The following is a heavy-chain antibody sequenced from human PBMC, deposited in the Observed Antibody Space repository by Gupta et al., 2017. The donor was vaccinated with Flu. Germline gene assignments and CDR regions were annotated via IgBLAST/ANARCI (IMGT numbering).Heavy chain of an antibody. D-gene: IGHD2-21*01. CDR2: IDSNTGKP. CDR1: GDTFTNDV. CDR3: AGGDSSSKIHY. Sequence: QVQLVQSGSELKKPGASVKVSCTASGDTFTNDVMNWVRQAPGQGREWMGLIDSNTGKPTYAQGFTGRIVLSLDTSVSTAYLQVSSLTADDTAIYYCAGGDSSSKIHYWGQGTLVIVSS. V-gene: IGHV7-4-1*02. J-gene: IGHJ4*02.